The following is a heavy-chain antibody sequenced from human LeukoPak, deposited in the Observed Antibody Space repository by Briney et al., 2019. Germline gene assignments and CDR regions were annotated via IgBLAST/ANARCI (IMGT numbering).Heavy chain of an antibody. CDR1: GFTSSSYS. CDR2: ISSSSYI. CDR3: AREIGDTYYYYYGMDV. Sequence: GGSLRLSCAASGFTSSSYSMNWVRQAPGQGLEWVSSISSSSYIYYADSVKGRFTISRDNAKNSLYLQMNSLRAEDTAVYYCAREIGDTYYYYYGMDVWGQGTTVTVSS. V-gene: IGHV3-21*01. J-gene: IGHJ6*02. D-gene: IGHD2-21*01.